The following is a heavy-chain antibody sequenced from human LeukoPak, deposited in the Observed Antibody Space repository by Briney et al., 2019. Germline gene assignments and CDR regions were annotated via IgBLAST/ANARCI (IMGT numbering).Heavy chain of an antibody. V-gene: IGHV1-18*01. Sequence: WASVKVSCKASGYTFTSYGISWVRQAPGQGLEWMGWISAYNGNTNYAQKLQGRATMTTDTSTSTAYMELRSLRSDDTAVYYCARRIVVVTTGPHFDYWGQGTLVTVSS. D-gene: IGHD3-22*01. CDR1: GYTFTSYG. CDR2: ISAYNGNT. CDR3: ARRIVVVTTGPHFDY. J-gene: IGHJ4*02.